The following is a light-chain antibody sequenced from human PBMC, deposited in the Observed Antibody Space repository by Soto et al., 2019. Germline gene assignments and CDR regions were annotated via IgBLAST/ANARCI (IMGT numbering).Light chain of an antibody. J-gene: IGLJ2*01. CDR2: NVT. CDR1: SSDVGDYNF. V-gene: IGLV2-14*01. CDR3: ISYASTSPHVV. Sequence: QSVLTQPASVSGSPGQSITISCTGTSSDVGDYNFVSWYQQHPGKAPKFMIYNVTDRPSGISNRFSGSKSGNTASLNISGLRPEDEAAYYCISYASTSPHVVFGGGTKLTVL.